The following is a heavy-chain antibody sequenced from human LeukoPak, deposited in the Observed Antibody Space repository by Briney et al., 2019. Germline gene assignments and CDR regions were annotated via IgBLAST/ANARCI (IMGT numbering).Heavy chain of an antibody. CDR3: TYDSRGYSFDY. CDR2: ISSDGSDK. J-gene: IGHJ4*02. CDR1: GFTFSSYA. Sequence: PGRSLRLSCAASGFTFSSYAMHWVRQAPGKGLEWVAVISSDGSDKYYGDSVKGRFTISRDNSKNTLYLQINTLRPEDTAVYYCTYDSRGYSFDYWGQGTLVIVSS. D-gene: IGHD3-22*01. V-gene: IGHV3-30-3*01.